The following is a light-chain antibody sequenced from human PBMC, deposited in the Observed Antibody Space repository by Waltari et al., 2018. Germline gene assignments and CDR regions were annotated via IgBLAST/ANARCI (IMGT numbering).Light chain of an antibody. CDR2: AAS. CDR3: QQSYTTPPMYT. Sequence: DIQMTQSPSSLSASVGDRVTITCRASQNIDSVLNWYQQKPGKAPRLLIYAASSLQRGVPSRFSGSGSGTDFTLTVSSLQPEDFAIYYCQQSYTTPPMYTFGQGTKLEIK. CDR1: QNIDSV. V-gene: IGKV1-39*01. J-gene: IGKJ2*01.